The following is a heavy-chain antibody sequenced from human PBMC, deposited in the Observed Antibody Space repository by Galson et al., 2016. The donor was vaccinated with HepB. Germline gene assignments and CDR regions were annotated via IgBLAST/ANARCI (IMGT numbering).Heavy chain of an antibody. V-gene: IGHV3-30*04. CDR3: ARDPLHYSSVYSFDY. CDR2: ISFNGRNK. J-gene: IGHJ4*02. Sequence: SLRLSCAASGFNFSIYSMHWVCQFPDKGLEWVAVISFNGRNKYFADSVKGRFTISNDNSKDTAFLQMNSLRPDDTAVYYCARDPLHYSSVYSFDYWGQGALVTVSS. D-gene: IGHD2-21*01. CDR1: GFNFSIYS.